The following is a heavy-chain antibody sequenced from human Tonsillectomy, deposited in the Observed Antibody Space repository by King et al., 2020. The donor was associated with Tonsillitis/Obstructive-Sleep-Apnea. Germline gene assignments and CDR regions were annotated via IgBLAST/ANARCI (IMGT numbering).Heavy chain of an antibody. CDR3: ARDSMSHYYDSSAYYTFNY. V-gene: IGHV1-18*01. CDR1: GYTFTNYG. J-gene: IGHJ4*02. CDR2: ISAHNGHT. D-gene: IGHD3-22*01. Sequence: QLVQSGAEVKKPGASVKVSCKASGYTFTNYGISWVRQAPGQGLEWMAWISAHNGHTNYAQKLQDRVTMTTDASTSTAYMELRSLRSDDTDVYYCARDSMSHYYDSSAYYTFNYWGQGTLVTVSS.